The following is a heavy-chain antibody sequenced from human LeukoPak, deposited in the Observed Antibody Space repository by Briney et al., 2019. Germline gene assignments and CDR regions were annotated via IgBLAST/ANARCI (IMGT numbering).Heavy chain of an antibody. CDR1: GGSISSYY. V-gene: IGHV4-59*01. D-gene: IGHD3-22*01. Sequence: PSETLSLTCTVSGGSISSYYWSWIRQPPGKGLEWIGYIYYSGGTNYNPSLKSRVAISVDTSKNQFSLKLSSVTAADTAVYYCARVSSYYDSSGYYYLGLFDYWGQGTLVTVSS. CDR2: IYYSGGT. J-gene: IGHJ4*02. CDR3: ARVSSYYDSSGYYYLGLFDY.